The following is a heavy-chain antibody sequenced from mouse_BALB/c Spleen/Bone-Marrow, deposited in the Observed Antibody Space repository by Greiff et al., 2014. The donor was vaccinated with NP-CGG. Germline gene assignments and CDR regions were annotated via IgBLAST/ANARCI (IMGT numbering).Heavy chain of an antibody. D-gene: IGHD4-1*01. CDR1: DYTFTDYW. CDR3: TRGWDGYYFDY. J-gene: IGHJ2*01. CDR2: IDTSDTYT. V-gene: IGHV1-69*01. Sequence: QVQLKESGAELVMPGASVKMSCKASDYTFTDYWMHWVKQRPGQGLEWIGAIDTSDTYTNYNQKFKGKATLTVDESSSTAYMQLSSLTSEDSAVYFCTRGWDGYYFDYWGQGTTLTVSS.